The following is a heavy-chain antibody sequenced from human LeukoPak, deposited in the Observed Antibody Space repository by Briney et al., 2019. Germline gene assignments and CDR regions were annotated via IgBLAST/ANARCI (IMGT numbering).Heavy chain of an antibody. CDR2: IYYTGAT. CDR3: ARYGGSGWVIDN. Sequence: SETLSLTCTVSGGFISSYYGTWMRQPPGEGLEWIGYIYYTGATSYNPSLKSRVTISVDTSKKQFSLKLTSVTAADTAVYYCARYGGSGWVIDNWAQGTLVTVPS. J-gene: IGHJ4*02. CDR1: GGFISSYY. V-gene: IGHV4-59*08. D-gene: IGHD6-19*01.